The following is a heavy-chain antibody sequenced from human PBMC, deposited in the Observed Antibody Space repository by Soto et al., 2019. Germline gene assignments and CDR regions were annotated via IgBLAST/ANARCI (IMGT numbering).Heavy chain of an antibody. D-gene: IGHD3-16*02. CDR2: IYYSGST. CDR1: GGSIRNSNYY. CDR3: ARQIYDFVWGTYRPFSFDY. V-gene: IGHV4-39*01. Sequence: SETLSLTYTVSGGSIRNSNYYWGWIRQPPGKGMEWIGSIYYSGSTYYNPSLKSRVTISVDTSKNQFSLNLRSVTAADTAVYYCARQIYDFVWGTYRPFSFDYWGQGTLVTVSS. J-gene: IGHJ4*02.